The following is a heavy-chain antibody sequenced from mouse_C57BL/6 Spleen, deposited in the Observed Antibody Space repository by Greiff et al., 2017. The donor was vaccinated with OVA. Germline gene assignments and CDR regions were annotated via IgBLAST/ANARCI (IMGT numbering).Heavy chain of an antibody. CDR2: INPNNGGT. CDR1: GYTFTDYY. D-gene: IGHD1-1*01. V-gene: IGHV1-26*01. J-gene: IGHJ4*01. CDR3: ARRLLRYHYYAMDY. Sequence: VQLQQSGPELVKPGASVKISCKASGYTFTDYYMNWVKQSHGKSLEWIGDINPNNGGTSYNQKFKGKATLTVDKSSSTAYMELRSLTSEDSAVYYCARRLLRYHYYAMDYWGQGTSVTVSS.